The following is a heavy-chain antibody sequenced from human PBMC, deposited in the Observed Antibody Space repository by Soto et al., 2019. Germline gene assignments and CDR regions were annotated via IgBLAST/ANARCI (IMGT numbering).Heavy chain of an antibody. CDR1: GYTFTSYG. V-gene: IGHV1-18*01. CDR3: AREAFYGSGSYSAYYFDY. D-gene: IGHD3-10*01. J-gene: IGHJ4*02. Sequence: QVQLVQSGAEVKKPGASVKVSCKASGYTFTSYGISWVRQAPGQGLEWMGWISAYNGNTNYAQKLQGRVTMTTETSTSTAYMELRSLRSDDTAVYYCAREAFYGSGSYSAYYFDYWGQGTLVTVSS. CDR2: ISAYNGNT.